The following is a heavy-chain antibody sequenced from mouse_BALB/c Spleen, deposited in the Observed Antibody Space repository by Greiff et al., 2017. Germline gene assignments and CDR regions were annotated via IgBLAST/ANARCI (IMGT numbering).Heavy chain of an antibody. CDR1: GFTFSSYY. CDR2: INSNGGST. J-gene: IGHJ4*01. CDR3: ARHEGDYRYDVRAMDY. V-gene: IGHV5-6-2*01. D-gene: IGHD2-14*01. Sequence: EVQGVESGGGLVKLGGSLKLSCAASGFTFSSYYMSWVRQTPEKRLELVAAINSNGGSTYYPDTVKGRFTISRDNAKNTLYLQMSSLKSEDTALYYCARHEGDYRYDVRAMDYWGQGTSVTVSS.